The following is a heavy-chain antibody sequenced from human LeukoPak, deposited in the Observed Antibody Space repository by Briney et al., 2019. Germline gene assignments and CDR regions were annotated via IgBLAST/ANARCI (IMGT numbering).Heavy chain of an antibody. Sequence: SGGSLRLSCAASGFTFSSYGMHWVRQAPGKGLEWVSYISSSGSTIYYADSVKGRFTISRDNAKHSLYLQMNSLRAEDTAVYYCTRDLDGSGSYNWFDPWGQGTLVTVSS. V-gene: IGHV3-48*04. CDR3: TRDLDGSGSYNWFDP. CDR2: ISSSGSTI. CDR1: GFTFSSYG. D-gene: IGHD3-10*01. J-gene: IGHJ5*02.